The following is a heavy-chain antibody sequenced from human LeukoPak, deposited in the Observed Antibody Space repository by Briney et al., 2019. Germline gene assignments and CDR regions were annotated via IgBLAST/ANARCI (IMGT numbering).Heavy chain of an antibody. CDR2: FNHGGST. Sequence: PSETLSLTCTVYGGSFSDYYWSWIRQPPGKGLEWIGEFNHGGSTNYNPSLKSRVTISVDTSTNHFSLKLNSVTAADTAVYYCARHDRLMRYFNYWGQGTLVTVSS. D-gene: IGHD2-8*01. CDR3: ARHDRLMRYFNY. J-gene: IGHJ4*02. V-gene: IGHV4-34*01. CDR1: GGSFSDYY.